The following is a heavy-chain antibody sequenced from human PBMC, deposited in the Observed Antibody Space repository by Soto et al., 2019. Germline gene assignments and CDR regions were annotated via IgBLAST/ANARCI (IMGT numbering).Heavy chain of an antibody. V-gene: IGHV4-38-2*02. CDR1: GYSFSSAYY. CDR3: AREYRNYGNRFDP. J-gene: IGHJ5*02. D-gene: IGHD4-4*01. Sequence: SETLSLTCAVSGYSFSSAYYCGWIRQPPGKGLEWIGSIYQSGNTFYNPSLKSRVTMSVDTSKNQFSLELSSVTAADTAVYYCAREYRNYGNRFDPWGQGILVTVSS. CDR2: IYQSGNT.